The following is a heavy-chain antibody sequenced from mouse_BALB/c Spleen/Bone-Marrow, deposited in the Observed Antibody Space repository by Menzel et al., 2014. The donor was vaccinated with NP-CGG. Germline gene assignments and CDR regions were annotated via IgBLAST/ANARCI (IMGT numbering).Heavy chain of an antibody. CDR2: SDPYSGGT. CDR3: ARELSRARDY. CDR1: GYVFTSYN. Sequence: VHVKQSGPELVKPGASVKVSCKASGYVFTSYNMFWVKQSHGKSLEWIGYSDPYSGGTNYNQKFKGKATLTVDKSSNTAYMHLNSLTSEDSAVYYCARELSRARDYWGQGTSVTVSS. D-gene: IGHD1-1*01. V-gene: IGHV1S135*01. J-gene: IGHJ4*01.